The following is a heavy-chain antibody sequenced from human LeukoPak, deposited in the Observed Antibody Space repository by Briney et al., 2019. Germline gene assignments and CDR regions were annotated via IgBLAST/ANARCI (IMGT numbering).Heavy chain of an antibody. CDR3: ARVTWGWYDILTGLTYYYYYMDV. V-gene: IGHV4-61*02. Sequence: PSETLSLTCTVSGGSISSGSYYWSWIRQPAGKGLEWIGRIYTSGSTNYNPSLKSRVTISVDTSKNQFSLKLSSVTAADTAVYYCARVTWGWYDILTGLTYYYYYMDVWGKGTTVTISS. J-gene: IGHJ6*03. CDR1: GGSISSGSYY. CDR2: IYTSGST. D-gene: IGHD3-9*01.